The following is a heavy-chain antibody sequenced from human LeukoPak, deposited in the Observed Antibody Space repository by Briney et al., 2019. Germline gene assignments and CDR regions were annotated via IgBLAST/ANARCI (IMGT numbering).Heavy chain of an antibody. CDR3: AHSGCTGGSCYGEYFQH. V-gene: IGHV2-5*02. CDR1: GFSLNTRGGG. J-gene: IGHJ1*01. Sequence: SGPTLVNPTQTLTLTCTFSGFSLNTRGGGVGWIRQPPGKALEWLSLIYWDDDNYYSPSLKSRLTIAKATSKNQVVLTMTNMDPVDTATYYCAHSGCTGGSCYGEYFQHWGQGTLVTVSS. D-gene: IGHD2-15*01. CDR2: IYWDDDN.